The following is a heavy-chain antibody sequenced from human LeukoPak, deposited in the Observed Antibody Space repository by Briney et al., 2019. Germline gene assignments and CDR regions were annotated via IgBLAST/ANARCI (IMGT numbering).Heavy chain of an antibody. D-gene: IGHD3-9*01. CDR2: ISGSGAYT. CDR3: AKALRYTSDSLDY. V-gene: IGHV3-23*01. Sequence: PGGSLRLSCAASGFTFDSCAMSWVRQSPGKGLEWVSGISGSGAYTYYADSVKGRFTISRDSSKNTLFLQMNSLRAEDTALYYCAKALRYTSDSLDYWGQGTPVTVSS. J-gene: IGHJ4*02. CDR1: GFTFDSCA.